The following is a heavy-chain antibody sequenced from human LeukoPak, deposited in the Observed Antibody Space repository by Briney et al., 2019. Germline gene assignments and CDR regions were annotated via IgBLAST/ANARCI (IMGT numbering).Heavy chain of an antibody. D-gene: IGHD2-8*02. CDR2: INPNSGGT. Sequence: ASVKVSCKASGYTFTGYYMHWVRQAPGQGLEWMGWINPNSGGTNYAEKFQVRVTMTRDTSIRTAYMELSRLRSDDTAVYYCARSSGLYYYYYMDVWGKGTTVTVSS. CDR1: GYTFTGYY. J-gene: IGHJ6*03. CDR3: ARSSGLYYYYYMDV. V-gene: IGHV1-2*02.